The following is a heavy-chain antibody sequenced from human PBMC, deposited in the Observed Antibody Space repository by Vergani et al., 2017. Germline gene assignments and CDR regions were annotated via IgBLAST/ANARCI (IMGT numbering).Heavy chain of an antibody. Sequence: HITFKESGPTLVTPTQTLTLTCTFSGFYHTTRGVAVGWIRQPPGKALEWRAIVFWDDDKRYSPSLRNRVTITRDNSRNQVVLTMTNIDPVDTATYYCTHIPDCSVGHCYDDYWGQGTLVTVSS. D-gene: IGHD2-15*01. CDR3: THIPDCSVGHCYDDY. J-gene: IGHJ4*02. CDR2: VFWDDDK. V-gene: IGHV2-5*02. CDR1: GFYHTTRGVA.